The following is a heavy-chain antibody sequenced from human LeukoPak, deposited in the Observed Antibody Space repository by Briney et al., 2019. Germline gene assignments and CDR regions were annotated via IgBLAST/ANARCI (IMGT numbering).Heavy chain of an antibody. Sequence: GGSLRLSCEVSGFIFSRYSMSWVRQAPGKGLEWVANIKQDGSEKYYVDSVKGRFTISRDNAKNSLYLQMNSLRAEDTAVYYCARARIAAAGAWGYWGQGTLVTVSS. CDR3: ARARIAAAGAWGY. J-gene: IGHJ4*02. CDR2: IKQDGSEK. D-gene: IGHD6-13*01. V-gene: IGHV3-7*01. CDR1: GFIFSRYS.